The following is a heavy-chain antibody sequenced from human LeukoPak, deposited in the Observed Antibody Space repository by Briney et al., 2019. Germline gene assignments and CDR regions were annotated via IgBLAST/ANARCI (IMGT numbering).Heavy chain of an antibody. CDR1: GFTFSDYY. J-gene: IGHJ4*02. CDR3: ATPAGIAVAGSFDY. Sequence: GGSLRLSCAASGFTFSDYYMSWIRQAPGKGLEWVSYIRSSGSAIYYADSVKGRFTISRDNSKNTLYLQMNSLRAEDTAVYYCATPAGIAVAGSFDYWGQGTLVTVSS. D-gene: IGHD6-19*01. V-gene: IGHV3-11*01. CDR2: IRSSGSAI.